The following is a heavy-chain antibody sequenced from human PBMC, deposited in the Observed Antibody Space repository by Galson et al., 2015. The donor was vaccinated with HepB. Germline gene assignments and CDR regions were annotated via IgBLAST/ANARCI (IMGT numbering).Heavy chain of an antibody. V-gene: IGHV3-21*01. Sequence: SLRLSCAASGFIFTNYPINWVRQAPGKGLQWVSSISSSSTYIYYADSVKGRFTISRDNAKNSVYLQMNSLRVDDTAVYYCASVLADYWGQGALVTVSS. CDR1: GFIFTNYP. CDR3: ASVLADY. J-gene: IGHJ4*02. CDR2: ISSSSTYI.